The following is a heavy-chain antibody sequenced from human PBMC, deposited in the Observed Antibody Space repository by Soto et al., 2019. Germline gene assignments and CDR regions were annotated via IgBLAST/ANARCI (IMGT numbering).Heavy chain of an antibody. D-gene: IGHD3-10*01. CDR1: GYTFTTYG. V-gene: IGHV1-18*04. Sequence: ASVKVSCKASGYTFTTYGISWVRQAPGQGLEWMGWISTYNANTNYAQKFQGRVTMTTGTSSSTAYMELRSLRSDDTAVYYCARALMVRGVINYYFDYWGQGTPVTVS. J-gene: IGHJ4*02. CDR2: ISTYNANT. CDR3: ARALMVRGVINYYFDY.